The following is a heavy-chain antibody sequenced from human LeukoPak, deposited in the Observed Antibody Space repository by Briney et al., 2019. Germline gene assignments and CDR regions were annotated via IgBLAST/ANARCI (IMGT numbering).Heavy chain of an antibody. CDR3: ARGGRLGIVGARGGFDY. J-gene: IGHJ4*02. Sequence: ASVKVSCKTSGYTFSDYYIHWIRQAPGQGLEWVGWINPNSGGTNYAQKFQGRVTMTRDTSISTAYMELSRLRSDDTAVYYCARGGRLGIVGARGGFDYWGQGTLVTVSS. CDR2: INPNSGGT. CDR1: GYTFSDYY. V-gene: IGHV1-2*02. D-gene: IGHD1-26*01.